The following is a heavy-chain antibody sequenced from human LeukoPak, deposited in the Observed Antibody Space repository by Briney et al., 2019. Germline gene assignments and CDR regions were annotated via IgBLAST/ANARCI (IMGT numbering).Heavy chain of an antibody. CDR1: GGSISSSSYY. J-gene: IGHJ5*02. V-gene: IGHV4-39*01. Sequence: PSETLSLTCTVSGGSISSSSYYWSWIRQPPGKGLEWIGSIYYSGSTYYNPSLKSRVTISVDTSKNQFSLKLSSVTAADTAVYYCARLFDDYVWGSKKESYWFDPWGQGTLVTVSS. D-gene: IGHD3-16*01. CDR2: IYYSGST. CDR3: ARLFDDYVWGSKKESYWFDP.